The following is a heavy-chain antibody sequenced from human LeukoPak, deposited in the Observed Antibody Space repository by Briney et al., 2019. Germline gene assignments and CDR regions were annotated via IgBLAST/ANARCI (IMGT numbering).Heavy chain of an antibody. V-gene: IGHV4-59*01. CDR1: GGSISSYY. J-gene: IGHJ3*02. CDR2: IYYGGST. Sequence: SETLSLTCTVSGGSISSYYWSWIRQPPGKGLEWIGYIYYGGSTNYNPSLKSRVTISVDTSKNQFSLKLSSVTAADTAVYYCARSPSYYDSSGYGVDIWGQGTMVTVSS. D-gene: IGHD3-22*01. CDR3: ARSPSYYDSSGYGVDI.